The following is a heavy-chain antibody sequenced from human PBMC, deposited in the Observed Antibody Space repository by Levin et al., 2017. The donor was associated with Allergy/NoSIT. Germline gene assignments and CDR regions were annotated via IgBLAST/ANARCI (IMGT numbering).Heavy chain of an antibody. J-gene: IGHJ4*02. CDR3: TTSSSSWYYDY. V-gene: IGHV3-73*01. Sequence: LSLTCAASGFTFSGSAMHWVRQASGKGLEWVGRIRSKANSYATAYAASVKGRFTISRDDSENTAYLQMNSLKTEDTAVYYCTTSSSSWYYDYWGQGTLVTVSS. D-gene: IGHD6-13*01. CDR1: GFTFSGSA. CDR2: IRSKANSYAT.